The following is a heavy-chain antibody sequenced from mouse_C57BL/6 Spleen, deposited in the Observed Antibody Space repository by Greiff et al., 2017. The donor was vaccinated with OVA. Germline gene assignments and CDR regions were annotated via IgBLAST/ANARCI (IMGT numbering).Heavy chain of an antibody. CDR3: ARISGSSYGYFDV. V-gene: IGHV1-85*01. CDR2: IYPRDGST. Sequence: QVQLKQSGPELVKPGASVKLSCKASGYTFTSYDINWVKQRPGQGLEWIGWIYPRDGSTKYNEKFKGKATLTVDTSSSTAYMELHSLTSEDSAVYFCARISGSSYGYFDVWGTGTTVTVSS. D-gene: IGHD1-3*01. J-gene: IGHJ1*03. CDR1: GYTFTSYD.